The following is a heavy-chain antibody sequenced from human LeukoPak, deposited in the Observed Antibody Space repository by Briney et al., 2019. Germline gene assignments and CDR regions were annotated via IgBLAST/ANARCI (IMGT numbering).Heavy chain of an antibody. CDR1: GGPFSRSY. V-gene: IGHV4-34*01. CDR2: INHSGIT. Sequence: KSSETLSLTCAVYGGPFSRSYWSWIRQPPGKGLEWIGEINHSGITNYNPSLKSRVTISVDTSKNQFSLKLSSVTAADTAVYYCARGRIPIAVAVPFDYWGQGILVTVSS. J-gene: IGHJ4*02. CDR3: ARGRIPIAVAVPFDY. D-gene: IGHD6-19*01.